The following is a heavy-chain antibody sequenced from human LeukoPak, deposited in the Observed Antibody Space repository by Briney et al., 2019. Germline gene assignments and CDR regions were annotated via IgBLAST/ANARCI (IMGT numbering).Heavy chain of an antibody. J-gene: IGHJ4*01. Sequence: ASVKVSCKASGYTFIGYYIHWVRQAPGQGLEWMGSVNPNSGVTDYAQKFQGRITMTRDTSISTAYMELNRLTSDDTAVYYCARDTGFPFFDFWGHGALVTVSS. CDR1: GYTFIGYY. CDR3: ARDTGFPFFDF. V-gene: IGHV1-2*02. CDR2: VNPNSGVT.